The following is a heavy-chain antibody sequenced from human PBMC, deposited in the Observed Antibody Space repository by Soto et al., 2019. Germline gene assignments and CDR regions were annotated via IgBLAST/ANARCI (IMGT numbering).Heavy chain of an antibody. J-gene: IGHJ3*02. V-gene: IGHV4-61*08. CDR3: ARAGGPPSAVFES. CDR2: VYYSGST. Sequence: SETLSLTCTVSGDSVSSGVYYWTWIRQSPGKGLEWIGNVYYSGSTEYNPFLTSRVTISFDMSKNQLSLTLTSVTAADSAVYFCARAGGPPSAVFESWGQGTTVTVSS. D-gene: IGHD2-15*01. CDR1: GDSVSSGVYY.